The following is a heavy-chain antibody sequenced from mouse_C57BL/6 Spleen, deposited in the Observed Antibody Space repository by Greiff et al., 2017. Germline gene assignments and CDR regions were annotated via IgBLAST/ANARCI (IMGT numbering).Heavy chain of an antibody. J-gene: IGHJ2*01. CDR1: GYTFTEYT. D-gene: IGHD2-1*01. Sequence: VMLVESGAELVKPGASVKLSCKASGYTFTEYTIHWVKQRSGQGLEWIGWFYPGSGSIKYNEKFKDKATLTADNSSSTVYMELSRLTSEDSAVYFCARHEVGEKNGNYFDCWGQGTTLTVSS. V-gene: IGHV1-62-2*01. CDR3: ARHEVGEKNGNYFDC. CDR2: FYPGSGSI.